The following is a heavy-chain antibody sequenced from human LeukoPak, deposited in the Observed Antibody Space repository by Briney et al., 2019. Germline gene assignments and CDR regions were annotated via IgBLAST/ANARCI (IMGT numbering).Heavy chain of an antibody. J-gene: IGHJ4*02. D-gene: IGHD5-24*01. CDR1: GGSFSGYY. CDR3: ARAQRWLQLLLDY. CDR2: INHSGST. Sequence: SETLSLTCAVYGGSFSGYYWSWIRQPPGKGLEWIGEINHSGSTNYNPSLKSRVTISVDTSKNQFSLKLSSVTAADTAVYYCARAQRWLQLLLDYWGQGTLVTVSS. V-gene: IGHV4-34*01.